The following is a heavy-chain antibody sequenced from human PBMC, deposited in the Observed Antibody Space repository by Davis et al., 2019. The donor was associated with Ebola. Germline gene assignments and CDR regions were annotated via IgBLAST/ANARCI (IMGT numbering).Heavy chain of an antibody. V-gene: IGHV4-59*01. CDR1: GASISSYY. Sequence: MPSETLSLTCTVSGASISSYYWSWIRQPPGKGLEWIGYIYYSGITNYNPSLKSRVTISVDTSKNQFSLKLSSVTAADTAVYYCARSFGSGIKGREINWFDPWGQGTLVTVSS. J-gene: IGHJ5*02. D-gene: IGHD3-10*01. CDR3: ARSFGSGIKGREINWFDP. CDR2: IYYSGIT.